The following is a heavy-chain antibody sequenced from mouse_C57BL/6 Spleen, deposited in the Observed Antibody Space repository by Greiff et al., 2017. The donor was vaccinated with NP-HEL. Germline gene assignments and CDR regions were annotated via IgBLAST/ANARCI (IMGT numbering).Heavy chain of an antibody. V-gene: IGHV1-62-2*01. J-gene: IGHJ4*01. CDR1: GYTFTEYT. CDR3: ARHEEGDYYYGSGYAMDY. Sequence: QVQLKQSGAELVKPGASVKLSCKASGYTFTEYTIHWVKQRSGQGLEWIGWFYPGSGSIKYNEKFKDKATLTADKSSSTVYMELSRLTSEDSAVYFCARHEEGDYYYGSGYAMDYWGQGTSVTVSS. D-gene: IGHD1-1*01. CDR2: FYPGSGSI.